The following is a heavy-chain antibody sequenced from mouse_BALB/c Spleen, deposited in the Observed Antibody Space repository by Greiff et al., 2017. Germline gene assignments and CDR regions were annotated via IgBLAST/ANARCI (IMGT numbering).Heavy chain of an antibody. CDR2: IWWNDDK. V-gene: IGHV8-8*01. J-gene: IGHJ3*01. CDR1: GFSLSTSGMS. CDR3: ARIGPIYYDYPWFAY. D-gene: IGHD2-4*01. Sequence: QVTLKVSGPGILQPSQTLSLTCSFSGFSLSTSGMSVGWIRQPSGKGLEWLAHIWWNDDKYYNPALKSRLTISKDTSNNQVFLKIASVVTADTATYYCARIGPIYYDYPWFAYWGQGTLVTVSA.